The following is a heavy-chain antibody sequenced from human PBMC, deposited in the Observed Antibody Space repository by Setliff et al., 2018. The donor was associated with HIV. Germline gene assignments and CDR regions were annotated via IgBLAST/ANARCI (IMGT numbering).Heavy chain of an antibody. Sequence: GGSLRLSCAASGFTFNSYSMNWVRQAPGKGLEWVSSISSSNSYKHYADSVKGRFIISRDNSKNTLYLQMNSLRAEDTAVYYCARSVIGYYYYGMDVWGQGTLVTVSS. CDR2: ISSSNSYK. V-gene: IGHV3-21*01. CDR1: GFTFNSYS. J-gene: IGHJ6*02. D-gene: IGHD3-10*01. CDR3: ARSVIGYYYYGMDV.